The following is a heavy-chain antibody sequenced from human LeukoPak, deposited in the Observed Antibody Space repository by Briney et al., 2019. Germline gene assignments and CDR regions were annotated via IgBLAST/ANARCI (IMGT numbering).Heavy chain of an antibody. V-gene: IGHV5-10-1*01. D-gene: IGHD3-10*01. CDR3: ARPSVDGSGSYPY. Sequence: GESLRISCKSSGYSFTSYWISWVRQMPGKGLEWMGRIDPSDSYTNYSPSFQGHVTISANKSISTAYLQRSRLKASDTAVFYCARPSVDGSGSYPYWGQGTLVTVAS. CDR1: GYSFTSYW. CDR2: IDPSDSYT. J-gene: IGHJ4*02.